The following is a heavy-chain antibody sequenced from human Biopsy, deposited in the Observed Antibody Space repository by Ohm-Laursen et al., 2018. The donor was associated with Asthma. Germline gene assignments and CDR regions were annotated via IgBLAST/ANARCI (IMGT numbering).Heavy chain of an antibody. J-gene: IGHJ6*02. CDR3: ARGPELDV. Sequence: SETLSLTCRVSGGYQGRSDHHWARIRRAPGKGQGWIGETNERGITSNKPPLKSQFILTIDTYWNRVSLKLTSMTAADTAVYYCARGPELDVWGQGTTVTVS. CDR1: GGYQGRSDHH. V-gene: IGHV4-39*07. CDR2: TNERGIT.